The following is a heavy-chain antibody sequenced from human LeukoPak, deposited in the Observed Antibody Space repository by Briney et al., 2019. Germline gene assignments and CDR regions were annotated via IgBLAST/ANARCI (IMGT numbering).Heavy chain of an antibody. J-gene: IGHJ4*02. CDR2: IIPIFGTA. CDR3: ARVHCSSTSCYYPEV. D-gene: IGHD2-2*01. CDR1: GYXFTDYY. Sequence: SVKVSCKASGYXFTDYYIHWVRQAPGQGLEWMGGIIPIFGTANYAQKFQGRVAITADESTSTAYMELSSLRSEDTAVYYCARVHCSSTSCYYPEVWGQGTLVTVSS. V-gene: IGHV1-69*13.